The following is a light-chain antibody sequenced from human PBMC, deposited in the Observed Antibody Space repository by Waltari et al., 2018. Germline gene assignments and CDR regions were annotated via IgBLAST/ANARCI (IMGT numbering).Light chain of an antibody. CDR1: SGNSGHI. J-gene: IGLJ3*02. CDR3: QTGGHGTWV. Sequence: QLVLTQSPSASASLGASVKLTCTLSSGNSGHIIAWLQKQPEKGPRYLMKVNSDGSHTKGDEIPDRFSGSSSGAERYLTISSLQSEEEADYYCQTGGHGTWVFGGGTKLTVL. CDR2: VNSDGSH. V-gene: IGLV4-69*01.